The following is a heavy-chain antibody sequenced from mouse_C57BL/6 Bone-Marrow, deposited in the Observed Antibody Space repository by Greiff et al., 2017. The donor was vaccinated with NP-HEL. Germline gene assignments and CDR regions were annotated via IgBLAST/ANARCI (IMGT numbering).Heavy chain of an antibody. CDR2: INPNNGGT. J-gene: IGHJ2*01. Sequence: VQLQQSGPELVKPGASVKMSCKASGYTFTDYNMHWVKQSHGKSLEWIGYINPNNGGTSYNQKFKGKATLTVNKSSSTAYMELRSLTSEDSAVYYCTTPLGKKDYWGQGTTLTVSS. D-gene: IGHD3-3*01. V-gene: IGHV1-22*01. CDR3: TTPLGKKDY. CDR1: GYTFTDYN.